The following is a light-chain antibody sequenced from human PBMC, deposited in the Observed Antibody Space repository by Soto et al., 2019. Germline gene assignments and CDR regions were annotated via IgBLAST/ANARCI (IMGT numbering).Light chain of an antibody. CDR2: DAA. Sequence: EIVLTQSPATLSLSPGERATLSCRASQTFSSYFAWYQQKPGQAPRLLIYDAANRATGIPARFSGSGSGTDVALTISSLELEAIAVYCCQQRRIGPPDCTFGQGTKLEIK. CDR3: QQRRIGPPDCT. J-gene: IGKJ2*02. V-gene: IGKV3-11*01. CDR1: QTFSSY.